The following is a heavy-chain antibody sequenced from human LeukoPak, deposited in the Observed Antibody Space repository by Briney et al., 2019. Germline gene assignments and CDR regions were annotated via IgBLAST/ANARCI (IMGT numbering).Heavy chain of an antibody. V-gene: IGHV3-9*01. CDR2: IWWNIDSI. Sequence: PGRSLRLSCAASGFTFDDYAMHWVRQAPGKGLEWVSGIWWNIDSIDYADSVKGRFTISRDNTKNSLYLQMNSLRGEGPGFCYLSRGFMITFGGVIGSGHIEYWGQRTLVTVSS. D-gene: IGHD3-16*02. CDR3: SRGFMITFGGVIGSGHIEY. CDR1: GFTFDDYA. J-gene: IGHJ4*02.